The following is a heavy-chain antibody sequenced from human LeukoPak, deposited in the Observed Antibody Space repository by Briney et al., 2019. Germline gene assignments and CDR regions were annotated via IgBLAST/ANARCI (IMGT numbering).Heavy chain of an antibody. CDR2: ISAYNGKT. D-gene: IGHD2-21*02. CDR3: VRDLGDDCRIFFDY. V-gene: IGHV1-18*04. J-gene: IGHJ4*02. CDR1: GYTFTSYG. Sequence: ASVKVSCKASGYTFTSYGISWVRQAPGQGLEWMAWISAYNGKTNYAQNLQGRVTMTTDTSTNTAYMELRSLRSDDTAWYYCVRDLGDDCRIFFDYWGQGTLVTVSS.